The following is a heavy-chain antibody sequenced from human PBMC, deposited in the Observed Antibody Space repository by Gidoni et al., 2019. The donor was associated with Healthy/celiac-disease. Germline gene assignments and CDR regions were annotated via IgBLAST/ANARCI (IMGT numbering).Heavy chain of an antibody. J-gene: IGHJ4*02. D-gene: IGHD3-22*01. Sequence: EVQLLESGGGLVQPGGSLRLSCAASGFTFSSYAMSWVRQAPGKGLEWVSAISGSGGSTYYADSVKGRFTISRDNSKNTLYLQMNSLRAEDTAVYYCAKDYYDSSGYWTAFDYWGQGTLVTVSS. CDR2: ISGSGGST. V-gene: IGHV3-23*01. CDR3: AKDYYDSSGYWTAFDY. CDR1: GFTFSSYA.